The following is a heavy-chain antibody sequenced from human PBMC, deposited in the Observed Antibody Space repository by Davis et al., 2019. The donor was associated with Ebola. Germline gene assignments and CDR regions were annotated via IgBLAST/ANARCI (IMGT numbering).Heavy chain of an antibody. V-gene: IGHV3-30-3*01. D-gene: IGHD2-15*01. J-gene: IGHJ4*02. CDR1: GFTFSSYA. CDR3: ARTYSLLDY. Sequence: PGGSLRLSCAASGFTFSSYAMHWVRQAPGKGLEWVAVISYDGSNKYYADSVKGRFTISRDNSKNTLYLQMNSLRAEDTAVYYCARTYSLLDYWGQGTLVTVSS. CDR2: ISYDGSNK.